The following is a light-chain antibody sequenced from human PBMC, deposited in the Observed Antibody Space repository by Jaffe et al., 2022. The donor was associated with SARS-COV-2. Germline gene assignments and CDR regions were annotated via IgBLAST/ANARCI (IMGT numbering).Light chain of an antibody. Sequence: DIQMTQSPSSLSASVGDTVTITCRASHIIKDYLNWYQQKPGEAPKLLISASSSLQGGVPPRFSGSGYGTDFTLTISSLHLEDYATYFCQQSYSGWTFGQGTKVEIK. V-gene: IGKV1-39*01. CDR2: ASS. CDR3: QQSYSGWT. CDR1: HIIKDY. J-gene: IGKJ1*01.